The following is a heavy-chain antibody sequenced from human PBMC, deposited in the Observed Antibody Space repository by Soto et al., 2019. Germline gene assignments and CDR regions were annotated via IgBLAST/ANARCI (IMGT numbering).Heavy chain of an antibody. D-gene: IGHD6-13*01. CDR3: AKDRSSSWYRGYFDY. V-gene: IGHV3-30*18. CDR2: ISYDGSNK. Sequence: QVQLVESGGGVVQPGRSLRLSCAASGFTFSSYGMHWVRQAPGKGLEWEAVISYDGSNKYYADSVKGRFTISRDNSKNTLYLQMNSLRAEDTAVYYCAKDRSSSWYRGYFDYWGQATLVTVSS. J-gene: IGHJ4*02. CDR1: GFTFSSYG.